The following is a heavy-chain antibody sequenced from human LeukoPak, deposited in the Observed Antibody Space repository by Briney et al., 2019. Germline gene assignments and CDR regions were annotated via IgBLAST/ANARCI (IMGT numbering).Heavy chain of an antibody. Sequence: SETLSLTCAVYGGSLSGYYWSWIRQPPGKGLEWIGEINHSGSTNYNPSLKSRVTISVDTSKNQFSLKLSSVTAADTAVYYCARSSLAVAGARYFDYWGQGTLVTVSS. V-gene: IGHV4-34*01. CDR2: INHSGST. D-gene: IGHD6-19*01. CDR1: GGSLSGYY. J-gene: IGHJ4*02. CDR3: ARSSLAVAGARYFDY.